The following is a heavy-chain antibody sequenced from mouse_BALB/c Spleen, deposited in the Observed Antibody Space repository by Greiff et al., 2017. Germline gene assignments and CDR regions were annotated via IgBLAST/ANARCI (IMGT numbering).Heavy chain of an antibody. Sequence: EVQVVESGGGLVKPGGSLKLSCAASGFTFSDYYMYWVRQTPEKRLEWVATISDGGSYTYYPDSVKGRFTISRDNAKNNLYLQMSSLKSEDTAMYYCARDGGNYPFAYWGQGTLVTVSA. J-gene: IGHJ3*01. CDR2: ISDGGSYT. CDR1: GFTFSDYY. CDR3: ARDGGNYPFAY. D-gene: IGHD1-1*02. V-gene: IGHV5-4*02.